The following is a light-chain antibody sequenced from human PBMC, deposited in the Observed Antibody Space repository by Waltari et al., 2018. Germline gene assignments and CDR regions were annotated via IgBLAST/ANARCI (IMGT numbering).Light chain of an antibody. J-gene: IGLJ1*01. Sequence: SYALTQPPSVSVAPGQTARITCGGKNIGIKSVQWYQLRPGQAPVLVVYDDSDRPSGISDRLAGTKSGSTATLTISRAEAGDEADYYCQVWDRITDHYVFGTGTKVTVL. CDR2: DDS. V-gene: IGLV3-21*02. CDR1: NIGIKS. CDR3: QVWDRITDHYV.